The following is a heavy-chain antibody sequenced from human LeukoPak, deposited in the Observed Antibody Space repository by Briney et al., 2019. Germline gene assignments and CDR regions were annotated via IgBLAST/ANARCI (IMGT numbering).Heavy chain of an antibody. CDR2: ISSSSTI. Sequence: GGSLRLPCAASGFTFSSYSMNWVRQAPGKGLEWVSYISSSSTIYYADSVKGRFTISRDNAKNSLYLQMNSLRDEDTAVYYCARDYYGSGSYYNFDYWGQGTLVTVSS. CDR1: GFTFSSYS. D-gene: IGHD3-10*01. V-gene: IGHV3-48*02. J-gene: IGHJ4*02. CDR3: ARDYYGSGSYYNFDY.